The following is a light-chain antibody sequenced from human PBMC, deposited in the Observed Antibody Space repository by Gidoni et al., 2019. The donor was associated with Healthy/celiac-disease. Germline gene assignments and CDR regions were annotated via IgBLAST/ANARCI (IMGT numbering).Light chain of an antibody. V-gene: IGKV1-5*03. CDR1: QSISSW. CDR3: QQEGS. CDR2: KAS. Sequence: RVTITCRASQSISSWLAWYQQTPEKAPKLLIYKASSLESGVPSRFSGSGSGTEFTLTISSLQPDDFATYYCQQEGSFGQGTKLEIK. J-gene: IGKJ2*04.